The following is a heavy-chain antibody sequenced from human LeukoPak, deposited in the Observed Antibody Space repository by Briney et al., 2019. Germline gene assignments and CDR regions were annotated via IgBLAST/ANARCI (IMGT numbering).Heavy chain of an antibody. J-gene: IGHJ4*02. V-gene: IGHV3-74*01. CDR3: AKGGYSYDFDY. CDR1: GFTFSSHW. D-gene: IGHD5-18*01. Sequence: GGSLRLSCAASGFTFSSHWMHWVRQAPGKGLVWVSRINSDGSSISYADSVKGRFTISRDNAKNSLYLQMNSLRAEDTALYYCAKGGYSYDFDYWGQGTLVTVSS. CDR2: INSDGSSI.